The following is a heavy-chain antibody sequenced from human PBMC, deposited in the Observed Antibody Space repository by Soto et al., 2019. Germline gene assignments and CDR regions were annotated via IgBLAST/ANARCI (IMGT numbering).Heavy chain of an antibody. J-gene: IGHJ4*02. CDR3: ARRGANDRSGYYY. V-gene: IGHV3-74*01. Sequence: EVQLVESGGGLVQPGGSLRLSCAASGFTFRDYWMHWVRQAPGKGLVWVSRINTDGSSTSYADSVKGRFTISRDKAKNTPYLQLNSLRAEDTAVYYWARRGANDRSGYYYWGQGTLVTVSS. CDR2: INTDGSST. D-gene: IGHD3-22*01. CDR1: GFTFRDYW.